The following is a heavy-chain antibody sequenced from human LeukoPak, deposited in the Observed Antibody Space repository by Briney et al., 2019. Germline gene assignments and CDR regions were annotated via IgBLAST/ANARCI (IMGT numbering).Heavy chain of an antibody. CDR3: AKTSGDMSYYPFVY. CDR1: GFRFEDYA. D-gene: IGHD1-26*01. V-gene: IGHV3-9*01. CDR2: TTWHSGNI. Sequence: GGSLRLSCAGSGFRFEDYAMHWVRQAPGKGLEWVSGTTWHSGNIGYAGSVKGRFTISRDNAKNSLYLDMNSLRSEDTALYYCAKTSGDMSYYPFVYWGQGILVTVSA. J-gene: IGHJ4*02.